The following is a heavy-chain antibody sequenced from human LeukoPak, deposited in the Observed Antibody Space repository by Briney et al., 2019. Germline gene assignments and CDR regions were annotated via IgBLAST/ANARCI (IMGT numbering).Heavy chain of an antibody. CDR3: ARDLGCSGGSCHSYFDY. D-gene: IGHD2-15*01. J-gene: IGHJ4*02. Sequence: SETLSLTCTVSGGSISSGSYYWSWIRQPAGKGLEWIGRIYTSGSTNYNPSLKSRVTMSVDTSKNQFSLKLSSVTAADTAVYYCARDLGCSGGSCHSYFDYWGQGTLVTVSS. CDR1: GGSISSGSYY. CDR2: IYTSGST. V-gene: IGHV4-61*02.